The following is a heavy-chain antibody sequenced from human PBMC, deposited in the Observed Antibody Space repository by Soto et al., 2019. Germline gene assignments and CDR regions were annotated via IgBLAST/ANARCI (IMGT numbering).Heavy chain of an antibody. CDR2: IYYSGST. CDR3: ARDTQRGYSGYFDS. Sequence: QVQLQESGPGLVKPSQTLSLSCTVSGGSLSSGGYYWSWIRQHPGKGLEWIGFIYYSGSTYYNPSLQSRVTISVDTSQKQFSLKLSSVTAADTAVYYCARDTQRGYSGYFDSWGQGTLVTVSS. J-gene: IGHJ4*02. CDR1: GGSLSSGGYY. D-gene: IGHD5-12*01. V-gene: IGHV4-31*03.